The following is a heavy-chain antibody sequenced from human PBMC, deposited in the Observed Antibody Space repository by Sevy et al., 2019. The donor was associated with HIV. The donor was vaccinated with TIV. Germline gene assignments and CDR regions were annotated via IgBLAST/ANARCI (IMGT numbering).Heavy chain of an antibody. V-gene: IGHV3-53*01. CDR1: GFTVSSNY. Sequence: GGSLRLSCAASGFTVSSNYMSWVRQAPGKGLEWVSVIFSGGSTYYADSVKGRFTISRDNSKNTLYLQMNSLRAEDTAVYYCARGGLTVALDYWGQGTLVTVSS. D-gene: IGHD6-19*01. J-gene: IGHJ4*02. CDR3: ARGGLTVALDY. CDR2: IFSGGST.